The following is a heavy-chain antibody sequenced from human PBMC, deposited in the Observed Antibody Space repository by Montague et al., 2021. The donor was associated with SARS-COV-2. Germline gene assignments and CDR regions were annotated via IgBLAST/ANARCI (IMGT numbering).Heavy chain of an antibody. J-gene: IGHJ4*02. D-gene: IGHD5-24*01. V-gene: IGHV4-59*13. CDR1: GGSISSYY. Sequence: SETLSLTCTLSGGSISSYYWSWIRQPPGKGLEWIGYIYYSGSTNXNPSLKSPVTISVDTSKNQFSLKLSSVTAADTAVYYCARGDVEMATIKSGGPFYHFDYWGQGTLVTVSS. CDR3: ARGDVEMATIKSGGPFYHFDY. CDR2: IYYSGST.